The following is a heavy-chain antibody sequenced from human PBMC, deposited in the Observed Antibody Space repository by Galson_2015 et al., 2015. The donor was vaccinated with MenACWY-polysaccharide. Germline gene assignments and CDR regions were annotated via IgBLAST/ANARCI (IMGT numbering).Heavy chain of an antibody. V-gene: IGHV3-74*01. CDR1: GFSVSGDS. Sequence: SLRLSCAASGFSVSGDSMNWVRQAPGKGLVWVSRIKSDGSSTNYADSVKGRFTISRDNAKNTLYLQMNSLRAEDTASYYCARGYSAYDWGQGTLVTVSA. CDR3: ARGYSAYD. CDR2: IKSDGSST. D-gene: IGHD5-12*01. J-gene: IGHJ4*02.